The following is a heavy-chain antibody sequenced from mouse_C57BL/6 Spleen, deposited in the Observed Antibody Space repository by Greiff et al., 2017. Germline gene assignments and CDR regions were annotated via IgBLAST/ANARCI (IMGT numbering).Heavy chain of an antibody. CDR2: ISYDGSN. J-gene: IGHJ3*01. D-gene: IGHD1-1*01. V-gene: IGHV3-6*01. CDR3: ARNYYYVAWFAY. CDR1: GYSITSGYY. Sequence: ESGPGLVKPSQSLSLTCSVTGYSITSGYYWNWIRQFPGNKLEWIGSISYDGSNNYYPSLKNRISITRDTSKNQFYLKLNTVTTEDTATYYCARNYYYVAWFAYWGQGTLVTVSA.